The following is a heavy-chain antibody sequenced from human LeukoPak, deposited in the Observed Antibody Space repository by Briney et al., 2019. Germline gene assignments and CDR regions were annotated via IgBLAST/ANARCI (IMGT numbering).Heavy chain of an antibody. CDR1: GLSFSSYG. Sequence: GGSLRLSCTASGLSFSSYGMHWVRQAPGKGLEWVSYISSSGGTIYYADSVKGRFTISRDNAKDSLYLQMNSLRDEDTAVYYCARETTVTASIDYWGQGTLVTVSS. V-gene: IGHV3-48*02. CDR3: ARETTVTASIDY. D-gene: IGHD4-17*01. J-gene: IGHJ4*02. CDR2: ISSSGGTI.